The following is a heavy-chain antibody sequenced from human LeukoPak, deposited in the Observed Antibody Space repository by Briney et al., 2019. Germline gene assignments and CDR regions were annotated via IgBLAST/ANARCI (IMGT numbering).Heavy chain of an antibody. D-gene: IGHD3-16*02. Sequence: HPGGSLRLSCAASGFTFSSYSMNWVRQAPGKGLEWVSYISSSSSTIYYADSVKGRFTISRDNSKNTLYLQMNSLRAEDTAVYYCARSGAPGGVIVLFDYWGQGTLVTVSS. CDR2: ISSSSSTI. CDR1: GFTFSSYS. J-gene: IGHJ4*02. V-gene: IGHV3-48*01. CDR3: ARSGAPGGVIVLFDY.